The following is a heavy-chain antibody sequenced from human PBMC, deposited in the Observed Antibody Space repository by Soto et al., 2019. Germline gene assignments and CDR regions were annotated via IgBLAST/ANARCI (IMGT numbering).Heavy chain of an antibody. CDR1: GASTTTNYY. J-gene: IGHJ6*02. CDR2: MHYSGNT. Sequence: PSETLSLTCTVSGASTTTNYYWGWIRQPPGKGLEWIASMHYSGNTNYSPSLKGRVNVSVDTSKNQFSLKLKSVTAADTAVYYCARHVGGLYRSTWPPYGLDVWGQGPTVTVYS. V-gene: IGHV4-39*01. D-gene: IGHD6-13*01. CDR3: ARHVGGLYRSTWPPYGLDV.